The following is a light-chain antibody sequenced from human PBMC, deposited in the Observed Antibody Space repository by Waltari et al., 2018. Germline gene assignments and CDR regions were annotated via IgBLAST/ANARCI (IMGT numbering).Light chain of an antibody. Sequence: QSALTQPASVSGSPGQSITTPCTGTSRDAGNYNLVSSYQQPPAKTPKVMIYKLTKRPSGVSNRFSGSKSGNTASLTISGLQTEDEGDYYCCSYTGSNTLVFGGGTKLTVL. CDR3: CSYTGSNTLV. CDR2: KLT. J-gene: IGLJ2*01. V-gene: IGLV2-23*02. CDR1: SRDAGNYNL.